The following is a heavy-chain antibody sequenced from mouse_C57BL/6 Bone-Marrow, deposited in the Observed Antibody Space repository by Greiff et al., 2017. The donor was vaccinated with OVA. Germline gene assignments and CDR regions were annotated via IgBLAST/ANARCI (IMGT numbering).Heavy chain of an antibody. Sequence: EVKLVESGGGLVKPGGSLKLSCAASGFTFSDYGMHWVRQAPEKGLEWVAYISSGSSTIYYADTVKGRFTISRDNAKNTLFLQMTSLRSEDTAMYYCARFPGKEGYAMDYWGQGTSVTVSS. V-gene: IGHV5-17*01. CDR3: ARFPGKEGYAMDY. CDR1: GFTFSDYG. J-gene: IGHJ4*01. CDR2: ISSGSSTI.